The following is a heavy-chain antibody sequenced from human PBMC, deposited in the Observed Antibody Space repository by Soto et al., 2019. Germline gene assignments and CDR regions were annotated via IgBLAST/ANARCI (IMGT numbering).Heavy chain of an antibody. D-gene: IGHD2-8*01. CDR1: GFVFSSYS. CDR2: ISTTSTFI. V-gene: IGHV3-21*01. Sequence: EAQLVESGGGPVKPGESLRLSCAASGFVFSSYSMNWVRQAPGKGLEWVSSISTTSTFIHYADSVKGRFTISRDNAKNSLYLQMNSLGAEDTAVYYCAGRHCTNGLCAFDYWGQGTLVTVSP. CDR3: AGRHCTNGLCAFDY. J-gene: IGHJ4*02.